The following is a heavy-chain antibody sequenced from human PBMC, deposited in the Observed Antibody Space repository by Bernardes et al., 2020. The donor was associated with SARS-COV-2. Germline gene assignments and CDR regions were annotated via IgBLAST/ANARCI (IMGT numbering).Heavy chain of an antibody. CDR3: AGSSCGIDCYIGGLRSWDYGMDV. J-gene: IGHJ6*02. CDR2: IFSSRFS. D-gene: IGHD2-21*02. Sequence: SEPLSLTCTVSCASISSRNYYWGCLRQPPGLGLAWLCSIFSSRFSSYSSFLPRRFTESLATSKNQFSLRLSFVTAADTAVYYCAGSSCGIDCYIGGLRSWDYGMDVWGQGITVTVSS. V-gene: IGHV4-39*01. CDR1: CASISSRNYY.